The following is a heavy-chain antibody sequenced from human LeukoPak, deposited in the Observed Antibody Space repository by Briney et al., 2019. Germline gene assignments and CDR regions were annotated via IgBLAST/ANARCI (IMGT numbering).Heavy chain of an antibody. CDR1: GYTFSAYE. Sequence: ASVKVSCKASGYTFSAYEINWVRQASGQGLEWVGWVNTNTGKTDYAQKFQGRVTMTRNTSISTAYMELSSLRSEDTAVYYCARFRPLLWFGELSGWFDPWGQGTLVTVSS. V-gene: IGHV1-8*02. CDR3: ARFRPLLWFGELSGWFDP. D-gene: IGHD3-10*01. CDR2: VNTNTGKT. J-gene: IGHJ5*02.